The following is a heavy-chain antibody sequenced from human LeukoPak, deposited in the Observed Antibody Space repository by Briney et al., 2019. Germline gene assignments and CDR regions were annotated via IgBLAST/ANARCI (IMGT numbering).Heavy chain of an antibody. CDR3: ARGGIQLWAHDAFDV. CDR1: GFTFTNYA. D-gene: IGHD5-18*01. CDR2: ISSNGRST. V-gene: IGHV3-64*01. J-gene: IGHJ3*01. Sequence: GGSLRLSCAASGFTFTNYAIHWVCQAPGKGLEHVSAISSNGRSTFYANFVKGRFTISRDNSTNTVSLQMGSLRAEDMAIYSCARGGIQLWAHDAFDVWGQGTMVIVSS.